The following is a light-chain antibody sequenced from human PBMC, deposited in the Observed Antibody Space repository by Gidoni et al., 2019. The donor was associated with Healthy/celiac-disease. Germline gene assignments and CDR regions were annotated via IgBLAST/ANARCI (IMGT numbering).Light chain of an antibody. CDR2: KAS. V-gene: IGKV1-5*03. Sequence: DIQMTQSPSTLSASVGDRVTITCRASQSISSWLAWYQQKPGKAPKLLIYKASSLESGVPSRFSGSGSGTEFTLTISSLQPDDFATYYCQQYNSYPLTFGGXAKVEIK. CDR3: QQYNSYPLT. J-gene: IGKJ4*01. CDR1: QSISSW.